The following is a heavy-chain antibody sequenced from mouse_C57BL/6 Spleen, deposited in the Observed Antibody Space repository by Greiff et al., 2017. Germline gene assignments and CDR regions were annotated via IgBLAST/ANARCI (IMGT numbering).Heavy chain of an antibody. Sequence: VQGVESGPGLVQPSQCLSITCTVSGFSFTSYGVHWVRQSPGKGLEWLGVICGGGSTDYNAAFMSRLSITKDNSKSQVFFKMNSLQTDDTAIYYCAKKGGSNYGMDYWGQGTSVTVSS. CDR2: ICGGGST. J-gene: IGHJ4*01. CDR3: AKKGGSNYGMDY. V-gene: IGHV2-5*01. D-gene: IGHD1-1*01. CDR1: GFSFTSYG.